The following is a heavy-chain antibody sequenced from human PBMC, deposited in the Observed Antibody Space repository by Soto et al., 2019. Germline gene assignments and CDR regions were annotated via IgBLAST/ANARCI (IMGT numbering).Heavy chain of an antibody. J-gene: IGHJ4*02. CDR3: ARGRYGDY. Sequence: QVHLVQSGAEVKKPGASVKVSCKASGYTFTSYGITWVRQAPGQGLEWIGWISGHNGNTDYAQKLQGRVIVTRDTSTSTAYMELRSLRSDDTAVYYCARGRYGDYWGQGALVTVSS. CDR2: ISGHNGNT. V-gene: IGHV1-18*01. D-gene: IGHD1-1*01. CDR1: GYTFTSYG.